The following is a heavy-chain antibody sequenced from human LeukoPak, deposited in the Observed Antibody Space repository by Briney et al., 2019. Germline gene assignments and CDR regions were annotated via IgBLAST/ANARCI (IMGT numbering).Heavy chain of an antibody. V-gene: IGHV3-30*18. D-gene: IGHD3-10*01. J-gene: IGHJ4*02. Sequence: PGGSLRLSCAASGFTFSNYGMHWVRQAPGKGLEWVAVISYDGSNKYYGDSVKGRFTISRDNSKNTLYLQMNSLRAEDTAVYYCAKGGRRGALRFGELSVFQGFDYWGQGTLVTVSS. CDR2: ISYDGSNK. CDR3: AKGGRRGALRFGELSVFQGFDY. CDR1: GFTFSNYG.